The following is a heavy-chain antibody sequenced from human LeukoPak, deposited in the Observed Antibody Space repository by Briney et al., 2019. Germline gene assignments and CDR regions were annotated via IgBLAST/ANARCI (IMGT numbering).Heavy chain of an antibody. CDR2: IYHSGST. CDR1: GGSISSGGYS. CDR3: AREPYYYDSSGYY. Sequence: PSQTLSLTCAVSGGSISSGGYSWSWIRQPPGKGLEWIGYIYHSGSTYYNPSLKSRVTISVDRSKNQFSLKLSSVTAADTAVYYCAREPYYYDSSGYYWGQGTLVTVSS. V-gene: IGHV4-30-2*01. D-gene: IGHD3-22*01. J-gene: IGHJ4*02.